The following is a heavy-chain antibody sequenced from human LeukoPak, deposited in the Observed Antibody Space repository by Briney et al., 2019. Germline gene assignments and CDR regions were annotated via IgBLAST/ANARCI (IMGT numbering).Heavy chain of an antibody. CDR2: IYSTGST. CDR3: ARGSSSGFELDY. J-gene: IGHJ4*02. CDR1: GFTVSSNY. V-gene: IGHV3-53*01. Sequence: PGGSLRLSCAASGFTVSSNYMSWVRQPPGKGLEWVSVIYSTGSTYYAASVTGRFTISRDNSKSTLYLQMNSRRGEDTAVYYCARGSSSGFELDYWGQGTLVTVSS. D-gene: IGHD6-19*01.